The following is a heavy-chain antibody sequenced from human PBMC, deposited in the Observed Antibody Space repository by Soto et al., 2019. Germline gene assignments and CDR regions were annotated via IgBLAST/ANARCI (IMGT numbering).Heavy chain of an antibody. V-gene: IGHV3-73*01. CDR2: IRSKANNYAT. CDR1: GCTFSGSA. Sequence: GGSLRLPCAASGCTFSGSAIHWVRQASGKGLEWVGRIRSKANNYATAYAASVTGRFTISRDDSQNTAYLQMNSLKTEDTAVYYCTTTPGIGYWGQGTLVTVSS. J-gene: IGHJ4*02. CDR3: TTTPGIGY.